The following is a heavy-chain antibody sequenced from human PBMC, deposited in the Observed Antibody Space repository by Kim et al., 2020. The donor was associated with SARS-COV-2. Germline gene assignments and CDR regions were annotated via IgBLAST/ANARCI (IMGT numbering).Heavy chain of an antibody. V-gene: IGHV3-30*01. Sequence: SVKGRFTISRDNSKNTLYLQMNSLRAEDTAVYYCASLYYYDSSGPRDFDYWGQGTLVTVSS. J-gene: IGHJ4*02. D-gene: IGHD3-22*01. CDR3: ASLYYYDSSGPRDFDY.